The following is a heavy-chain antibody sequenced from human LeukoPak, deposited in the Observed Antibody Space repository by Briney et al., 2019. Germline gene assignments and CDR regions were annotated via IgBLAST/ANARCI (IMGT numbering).Heavy chain of an antibody. CDR3: AKGGLRGGTYNDDF. V-gene: IGHV3-21*04. D-gene: IGHD3-16*01. CDR1: GFTFSRYS. J-gene: IGHJ4*02. Sequence: PGGSLRLSCAASGFTFSRYSMNWVRQAPGKGLEWVSSISTSSSYMIYADSVKGRFTISRDNAKNSLFLQMNSLRAEDTALYYCAKGGLRGGTYNDDFWGQGTLVTVSS. CDR2: ISTSSSYM.